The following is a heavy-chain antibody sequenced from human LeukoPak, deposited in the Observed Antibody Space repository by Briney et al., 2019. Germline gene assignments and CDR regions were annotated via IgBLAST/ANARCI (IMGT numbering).Heavy chain of an antibody. CDR1: GYTFGDYG. D-gene: IGHD3-10*01. V-gene: IGHV3-20*04. J-gene: IGHJ4*02. CDR2: TNRRGDIT. Sequence: GGSLRLSCAASGYTFGDYGMSWVRQVPGKGLEWVSGTNRRGDITGYADFVKGRFTISRDNAKNSLYLQMNSLRAEDTAVYYCGRAAPYYYGSGSYIYYFDYWGQGTLVTVSS. CDR3: GRAAPYYYGSGSYIYYFDY.